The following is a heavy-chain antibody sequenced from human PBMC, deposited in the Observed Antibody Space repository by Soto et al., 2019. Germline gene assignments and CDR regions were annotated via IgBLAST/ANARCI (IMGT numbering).Heavy chain of an antibody. CDR1: SGSISSSNW. J-gene: IGHJ6*03. V-gene: IGHV4-4*02. CDR3: ARVLMVRKYYYYYYYMDV. Sequence: QVQLQESGPGLVKPSGTLSLTCAVSSGSISSSNWWSWVRQPPGKGLEWIGEIYHSGSTNYNPSLKSRVTISVDKSKNQFSLKLSSVTAADTAVYYCARVLMVRKYYYYYYYMDVWGKGTTVTVSS. D-gene: IGHD3-10*01. CDR2: IYHSGST.